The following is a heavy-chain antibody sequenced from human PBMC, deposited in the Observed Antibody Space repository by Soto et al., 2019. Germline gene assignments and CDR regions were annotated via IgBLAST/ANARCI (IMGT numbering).Heavy chain of an antibody. J-gene: IGHJ3*02. V-gene: IGHV1-18*01. CDR1: GYTFTSYG. CDR2: ISAYNGNT. D-gene: IGHD3-16*02. CDR3: ARAVTFGGVIVDAFDI. Sequence: ASVKVSCKAPGYTFTSYGISWVRQAPGQGLEWMGWISAYNGNTNYAQKLQGRVTMTTDTSTSTAYMELRSLRSDDTAVYYCARAVTFGGVIVDAFDIWGQGTMVTVS.